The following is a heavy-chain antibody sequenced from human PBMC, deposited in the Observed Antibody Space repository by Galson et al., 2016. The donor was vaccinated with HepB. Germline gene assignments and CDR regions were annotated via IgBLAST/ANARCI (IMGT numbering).Heavy chain of an antibody. CDR1: GFTFRSYG. CDR3: AKDGWFGERDYYYYGMDV. Sequence: SLRLSCAASGFTFRSYGMHWVRQAPGKGLEWVAVIWYDGSNKYYTDSVKGRLTISRDNSKNTLYLQMNSLRAEDTAVYYGAKDGWFGERDYYYYGMDVWGQGTTVTVSS. CDR2: IWYDGSNK. J-gene: IGHJ6*02. D-gene: IGHD3-10*01. V-gene: IGHV3-33*06.